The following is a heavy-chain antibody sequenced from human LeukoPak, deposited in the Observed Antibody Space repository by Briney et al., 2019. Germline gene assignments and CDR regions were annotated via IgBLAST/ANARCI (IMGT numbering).Heavy chain of an antibody. CDR3: ARGVVVAAPFDY. D-gene: IGHD2-15*01. CDR2: IYSGGST. V-gene: IGHV3-53*01. CDR1: GFTVSSNY. J-gene: IGHJ4*02. Sequence: PGGSLRLSCAASGFTVSSNYMSWVRQAPGKGLEWVSVIYSGGSTYYADSVKGRFAISRDNSKNTLYLQMNSLRAEDTAVYYCARGVVVAAPFDYWGQGTLVTVSS.